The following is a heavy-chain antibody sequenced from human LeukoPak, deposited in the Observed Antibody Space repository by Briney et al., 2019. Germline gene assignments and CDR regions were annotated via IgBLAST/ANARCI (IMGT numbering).Heavy chain of an antibody. CDR3: AREGPYCGGDCLDY. Sequence: SETLSLTCTVSGGSISSSSYYWGWIRQPPGKGLEWIGYIYYSGSTNYNPSLKSRVTISVDTSKNQFSLKLSSVTAADTAVYYCAREGPYCGGDCLDYWGQGTLVTVSS. CDR1: GGSISSSSYY. D-gene: IGHD2-21*02. CDR2: IYYSGST. J-gene: IGHJ4*02. V-gene: IGHV4-61*01.